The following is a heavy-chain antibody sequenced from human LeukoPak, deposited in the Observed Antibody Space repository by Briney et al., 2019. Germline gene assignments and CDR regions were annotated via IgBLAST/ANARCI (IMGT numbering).Heavy chain of an antibody. Sequence: PTGGSLRLSCAASGFTFSNYSMHWVRQAPGKGLEWVALISYDGGNKYCADSVKGRFTISRDNSKNTLYLQMNSLRLEDTAVYYCGRVHSSSWYCCSDYWGQGTLVTVSS. J-gene: IGHJ4*02. CDR3: GRVHSSSWYCCSDY. CDR1: GFTFSNYS. CDR2: ISYDGGNK. V-gene: IGHV3-30*04. D-gene: IGHD6-13*01.